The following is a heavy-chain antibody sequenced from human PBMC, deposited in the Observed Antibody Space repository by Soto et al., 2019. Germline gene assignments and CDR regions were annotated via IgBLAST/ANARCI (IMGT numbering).Heavy chain of an antibody. V-gene: IGHV3-74*01. CDR1: GFTLSSPW. Sequence: EVQLVESGGGLAQPGGSLRLSCAASGFTLSSPWMHWVRQAPGKGLVWVSRINRDGSTINYDDSVRGRYTISRDNAKNTLSLQMNSLRAEDTAVYYCARVADCTYSSNCNGRAAFDMWGQGTMVTVSS. CDR2: INRDGSTI. CDR3: ARVADCTYSSNCNGRAAFDM. D-gene: IGHD6-13*01. J-gene: IGHJ3*02.